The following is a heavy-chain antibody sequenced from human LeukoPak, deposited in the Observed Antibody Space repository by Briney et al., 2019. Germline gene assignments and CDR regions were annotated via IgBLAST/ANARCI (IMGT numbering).Heavy chain of an antibody. CDR3: ARDPRGSGAYYVSAFDI. V-gene: IGHV3-48*01. D-gene: IGHD1-26*01. Sequence: PGASLRLSCAASGFTFSSYSMNWVRQAPGRGLEWLSYISSSSGTMYYADSVKGRFTISRDNAENSLYLQMNSLRAEDTAMYFCARDPRGSGAYYVSAFDIWGQGTVVTVSS. CDR1: GFTFSSYS. J-gene: IGHJ3*02. CDR2: ISSSSGTM.